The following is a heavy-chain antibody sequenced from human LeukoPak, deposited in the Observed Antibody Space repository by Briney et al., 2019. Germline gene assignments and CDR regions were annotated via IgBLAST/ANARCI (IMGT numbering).Heavy chain of an antibody. D-gene: IGHD6-13*01. CDR2: TYYRSKWYN. Sequence: SQTLSLTCASSGDSVSSNSAAWNWMRQSPSRGLEWLGRTYYRSKWYNDYAVSVKSRITINPDTSKNQFSLQLNSVTPEDTAVYYCARARGISSSWDPAYYYYYMDVWGKGTMVTISS. V-gene: IGHV6-1*01. CDR3: ARARGISSSWDPAYYYYYMDV. J-gene: IGHJ6*03. CDR1: GDSVSSNSAA.